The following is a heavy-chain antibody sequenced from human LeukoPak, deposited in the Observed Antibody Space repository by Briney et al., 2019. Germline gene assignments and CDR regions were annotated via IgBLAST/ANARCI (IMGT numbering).Heavy chain of an antibody. D-gene: IGHD2-15*01. CDR3: ARLRGLGPSDAFDI. CDR2: IYYSGST. Sequence: SETLSLTCTVSGGSISSSSYYWGWIRQPPGKGLEWIGSIYYSGSTYYNPSLKSRVTISVDASKNQFSLKLSSVTAADTAVYYCARLRGLGPSDAFDIWGQGTMVTVSS. V-gene: IGHV4-39*01. CDR1: GGSISSSSYY. J-gene: IGHJ3*02.